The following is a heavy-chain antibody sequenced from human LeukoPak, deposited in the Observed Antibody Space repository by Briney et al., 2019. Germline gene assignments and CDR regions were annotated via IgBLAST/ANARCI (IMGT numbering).Heavy chain of an antibody. D-gene: IGHD4-23*01. CDR2: IHYSGST. CDR3: ATFFPPKGAYYGGS. J-gene: IGHJ5*02. Sequence: PSETLSLTCTVSGGSISSGSYYWGWIRQPPGKGLEWIASIHYSGSTNYNPSLKSRVTISVDKSKNQFSLKLSSVTAADTAVYYCATFFPPKGAYYGGSWGQGTLVTVSS. V-gene: IGHV4-39*07. CDR1: GGSISSGSYY.